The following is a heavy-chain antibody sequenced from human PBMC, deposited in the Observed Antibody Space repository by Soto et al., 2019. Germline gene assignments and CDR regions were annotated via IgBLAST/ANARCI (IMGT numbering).Heavy chain of an antibody. CDR2: ISGRGVDT. V-gene: IGHV3-23*01. D-gene: IGHD2-21*02. J-gene: IGHJ4*02. CDR3: AKDQTDVTLFDY. CDR1: GFTFSTYS. Sequence: PGGSLRLSCVGSGFTFSTYSINWVRQAPGKGLEWVSSISGRGVDTLYADSVKGRFTISRDNSRNTLYLQVNSLRAEDTAVYYCAKDQTDVTLFDYWGQGTLVTV.